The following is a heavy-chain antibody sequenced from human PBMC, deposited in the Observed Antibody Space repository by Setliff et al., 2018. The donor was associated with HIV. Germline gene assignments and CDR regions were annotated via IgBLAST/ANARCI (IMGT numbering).Heavy chain of an antibody. D-gene: IGHD4-4*01. J-gene: IGHJ6*02. CDR2: MHNSGST. V-gene: IGHV4-39*07. Sequence: LSLTCTVSGDSISSSAYYWGWIRQPPGKGLEWIGSMHNSGSTHYNPSLKSRVTISVDTSKNQFSLKLSSVTAADTAVYYCARGRLHPRYYYYYGMDVWGQGTTVTVSS. CDR3: ARGRLHPRYYYYYGMDV. CDR1: GDSISSSAYY.